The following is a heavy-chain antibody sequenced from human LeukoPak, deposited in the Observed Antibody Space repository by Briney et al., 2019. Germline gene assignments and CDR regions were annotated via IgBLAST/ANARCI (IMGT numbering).Heavy chain of an antibody. D-gene: IGHD2-8*02. CDR1: GFSVSSNY. CDR2: IYNGGLT. Sequence: GGSLRLSCAVSGFSVSSNYMGWVRQAPGKGLEWVSAIYNGGLTYYADSVKGRFTISRDNSRNTLSLQMNSLTVEDTAVYFCALDCCTGSRFDHWGQGTLVIVSS. CDR3: ALDCCTGSRFDH. J-gene: IGHJ4*02. V-gene: IGHV3-53*01.